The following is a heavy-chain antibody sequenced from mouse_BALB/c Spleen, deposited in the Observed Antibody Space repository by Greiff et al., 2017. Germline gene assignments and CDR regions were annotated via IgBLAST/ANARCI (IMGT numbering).Heavy chain of an antibody. Sequence: VQLQESGPGLVAPSQSLSITCTVSGFSLTGYGVNWVRQPPGKGLEWLGMIWGDGSTDYNSALKSRLSISKDNSKSQVFLKMNRLQTDDTARYYCARDPGWLRRAMDYWGQGTSVTVSS. CDR2: IWGDGST. D-gene: IGHD2-2*01. CDR1: GFSLTGYG. V-gene: IGHV2-6-7*01. CDR3: ARDPGWLRRAMDY. J-gene: IGHJ4*01.